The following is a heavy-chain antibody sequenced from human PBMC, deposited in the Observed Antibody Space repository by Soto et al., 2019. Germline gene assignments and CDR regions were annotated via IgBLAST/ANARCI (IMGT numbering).Heavy chain of an antibody. D-gene: IGHD5-18*01. CDR1: GVTFSSYG. CDR3: AKGLRYSYGYSDYYYGMDV. Sequence: PGGSLRLSCAASGVTFSSYGMHWVRQAPGKGLEWVAVISYDGSNKYYADSVKGRFTISRDNSKNTLYLQMNSLRAEDTAVYYCAKGLRYSYGYSDYYYGMDVWGQGTTVTVS. V-gene: IGHV3-30*18. J-gene: IGHJ6*02. CDR2: ISYDGSNK.